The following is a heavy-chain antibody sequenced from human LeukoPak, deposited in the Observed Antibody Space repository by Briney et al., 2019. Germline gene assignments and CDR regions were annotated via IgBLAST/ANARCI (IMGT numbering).Heavy chain of an antibody. Sequence: SVKVSCKASGFTFTTSAIQWVRQARGHRLEWIGWIVGGSGNTNYAQKFQERVTITRDMSTSTAYMELSSLSSEDTAVFYCAADPDCNGNGDAFDFWGQGTMVTVSS. V-gene: IGHV1-58*02. J-gene: IGHJ3*01. CDR3: AADPDCNGNGDAFDF. CDR2: IVGGSGNT. CDR1: GFTFTTSA. D-gene: IGHD4-23*01.